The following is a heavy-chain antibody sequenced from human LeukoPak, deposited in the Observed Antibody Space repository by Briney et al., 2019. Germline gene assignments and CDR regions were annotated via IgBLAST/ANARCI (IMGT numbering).Heavy chain of an antibody. J-gene: IGHJ4*02. CDR3: ARWYSSGWYSDY. D-gene: IGHD6-19*01. CDR2: VSGTSEYI. Sequence: PGGSLRLSCAASGFSFSTYSMIWVCQAPGKGLEWVSSVSGTSEYIYYADSVRGRFTISRDNAKNTVYLQMNSLRAEDTAVYYCARWYSSGWYSDYWGQGTLVTVSS. V-gene: IGHV3-21*06. CDR1: GFSFSTYS.